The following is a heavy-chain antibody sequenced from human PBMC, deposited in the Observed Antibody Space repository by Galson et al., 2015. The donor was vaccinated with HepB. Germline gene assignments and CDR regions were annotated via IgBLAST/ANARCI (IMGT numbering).Heavy chain of an antibody. Sequence: SLRLSCAVSGFTFSNYAMHWVRQAPGKGLEWVAVISYDGSKKYYADSVKGRFTVSRDSSNNTLFLQMNSLRTEDTAVYYCAKERDVIAADPSLDSWGQGAPVTVSS. CDR2: ISYDGSKK. CDR3: AKERDVIAADPSLDS. CDR1: GFTFSNYA. D-gene: IGHD2-15*01. V-gene: IGHV3-30*04. J-gene: IGHJ4*02.